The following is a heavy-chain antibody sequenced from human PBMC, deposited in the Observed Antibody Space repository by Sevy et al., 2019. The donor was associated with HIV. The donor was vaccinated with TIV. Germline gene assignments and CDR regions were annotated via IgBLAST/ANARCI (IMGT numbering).Heavy chain of an antibody. CDR3: ARDSYDSSGYHENFDY. CDR2: IYSGGST. CDR1: GFTVSSNY. J-gene: IGHJ4*02. D-gene: IGHD3-22*01. Sequence: GGSLRLSCAASGFTVSSNYMSWVRQAPGKGLEWVSVIYSGGSTYYADSVKGRFTISRDNTKNTLYLQMNSLRAEDTAVYYCARDSYDSSGYHENFDYWVQGTLVTVSS. V-gene: IGHV3-53*01.